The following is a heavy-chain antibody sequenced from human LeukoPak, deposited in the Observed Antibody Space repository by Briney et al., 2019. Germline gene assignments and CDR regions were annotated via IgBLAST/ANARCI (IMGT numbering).Heavy chain of an antibody. CDR1: GFTFSNYA. J-gene: IGHJ4*02. D-gene: IGHD3-9*01. CDR3: ARDGADTIYYFAY. CDR2: ISGSGGST. Sequence: PGGSLRLACAASGFTFSNYAMNWVRQAPGKGLEWVSVISGSGGSTDYADSVKGRFTISRDNSKNTVYLQMNSLRAEDTAIYFCARDGADTIYYFAYWGQGTLVTVSS. V-gene: IGHV3-23*01.